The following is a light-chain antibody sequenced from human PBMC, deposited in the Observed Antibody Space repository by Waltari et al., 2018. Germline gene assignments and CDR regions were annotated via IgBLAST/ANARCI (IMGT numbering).Light chain of an antibody. V-gene: IGLV5-45*02. CDR3: MIWHNSAVL. CDR2: FKSHPDT. J-gene: IGLJ2*01. CDR1: SGFNLGTYR. Sequence: QTVVPQPSSLSASPGASASLTSTLPSGFNLGTYRLYGSQQKPGSPPQYLLKFKSHPDTQRDSGVPGRFSGSKDASANAGILLIYGLQSEDEADYYFMIWHNSAVLFGGVTKLTVL.